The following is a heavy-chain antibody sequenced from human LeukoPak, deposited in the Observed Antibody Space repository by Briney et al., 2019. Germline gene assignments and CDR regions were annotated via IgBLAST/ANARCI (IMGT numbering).Heavy chain of an antibody. D-gene: IGHD4-17*01. CDR2: ISASSRYI. J-gene: IGHJ6*03. Sequence: GGSLRLSYVASGFTFSTYSVNWVRQAPGKGLEWVSSISASSRYIYYADSVKGRFTISRDNPKNSLYLQMNSLRAEDTAVYYCARNGDYVYYYYYMDVWGKGTTVTVSS. CDR3: ARNGDYVYYYYYMDV. V-gene: IGHV3-21*01. CDR1: GFTFSTYS.